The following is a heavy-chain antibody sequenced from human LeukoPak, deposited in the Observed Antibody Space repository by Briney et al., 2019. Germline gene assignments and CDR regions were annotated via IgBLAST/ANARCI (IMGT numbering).Heavy chain of an antibody. CDR3: SVMHRYYDGSGYWVQ. CDR1: GFTFSRYA. CDR2: ISTSGGNT. J-gene: IGHJ4*02. D-gene: IGHD3-22*01. V-gene: IGHV3-23*01. Sequence: PGGSLRLSCEASGFTFSRYAKSWVRQARGKALECVSGISTSGGNTLCADSVKGQFTISRNDPRNMLYMEMNSLRDEDTAVYYCSVMHRYYDGSGYWVQWGQGTLVTVSS.